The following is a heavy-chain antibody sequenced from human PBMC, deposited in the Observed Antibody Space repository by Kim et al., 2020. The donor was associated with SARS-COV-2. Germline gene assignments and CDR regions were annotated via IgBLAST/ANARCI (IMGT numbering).Heavy chain of an antibody. CDR3: ARGNWGYSGERDY. D-gene: IGHD5-12*01. V-gene: IGHV3-30-3*01. Sequence: GGSLRLSCAASGFTFSSYAMHWVRQAPGKGLEWVAVISYDGSNKYYADSVKGRFTISRANSKNTLYLQMNSLRAEDTAVYYCARGNWGYSGERDYWGQGTLVTVSS. CDR2: ISYDGSNK. CDR1: GFTFSSYA. J-gene: IGHJ4*02.